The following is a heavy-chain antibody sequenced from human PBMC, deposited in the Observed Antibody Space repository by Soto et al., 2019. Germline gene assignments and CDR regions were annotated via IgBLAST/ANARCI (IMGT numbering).Heavy chain of an antibody. J-gene: IGHJ4*02. D-gene: IGHD4-4*01. CDR1: GFTFRNYW. CDR3: AGDVTFDEDEGRCEV. V-gene: IGHV3-7*01. CDR2: VNQDATEK. Sequence: EVQLVESGGGLVQPGGSLRLSCAASGFTFRNYWMTWVRQAPGKGLEWVANVNQDATEKYFVDSVRGRFSISRDNAKNSLYLQMSSLRAEDTAVYYCAGDVTFDEDEGRCEVWGQGTLVTVSS.